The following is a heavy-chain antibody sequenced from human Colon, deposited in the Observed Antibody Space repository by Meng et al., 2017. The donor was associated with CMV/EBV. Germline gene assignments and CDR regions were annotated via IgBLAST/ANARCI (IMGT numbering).Heavy chain of an antibody. J-gene: IGHJ4*02. CDR2: ISTTGAYL. CDR3: AREGDDSSGYYFDY. V-gene: IGHV3-21*01. Sequence: GGSLRLSCAASGFTFSGYSMSWVRQAPGMGLEWLSSISTTGAYLYYADAVKGRFTISRDNAENSMYLQMNSLRAEDTAVYYCAREGDDSSGYYFDYWGQGTLVTVSS. CDR1: GFTFSGYS. D-gene: IGHD3-22*01.